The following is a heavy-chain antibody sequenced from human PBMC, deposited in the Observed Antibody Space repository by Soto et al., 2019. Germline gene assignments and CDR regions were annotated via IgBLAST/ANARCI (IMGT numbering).Heavy chain of an antibody. CDR2: ISNDRNNT. CDR1: GFTFSRYA. V-gene: IGHV3-30-3*01. Sequence: GGSLRLSCAASGFTFSRYAMYWVRQAPGKGLEWMAFISNDRNNTYYADSVKGRFSISRDNSKNTLYLQMNRLRTEGTAMFNCARPRYYYHSTTYSDGEPADYWGLGTLVTVSA. J-gene: IGHJ4*02. CDR3: ARPRYYYHSTTYSDGEPADY. D-gene: IGHD3-22*01.